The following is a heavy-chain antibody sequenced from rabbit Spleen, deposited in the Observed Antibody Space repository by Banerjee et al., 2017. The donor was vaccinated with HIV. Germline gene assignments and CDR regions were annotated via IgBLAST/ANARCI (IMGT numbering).Heavy chain of an antibody. CDR1: GFDLNSYG. CDR2: INPVFDNI. D-gene: IGHD3-1*01. Sequence: QEQLVESGGGLVQPGGSLKVACKVSGFDLNSYGMNWVRQAPGKGLEWIGYINPVFDNIYYANWVNGRFTISNQNAQNTLYLQLNSLTAADTATYFCAKTPGNGIGDGMDLWGPGTLVTVS. V-gene: IGHV1S47*01. CDR3: AKTPGNGIGDGMDL. J-gene: IGHJ6*01.